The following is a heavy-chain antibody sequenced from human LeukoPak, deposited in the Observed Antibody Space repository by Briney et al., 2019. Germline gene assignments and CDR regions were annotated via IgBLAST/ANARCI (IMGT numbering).Heavy chain of an antibody. CDR1: GFTVSSNY. J-gene: IGHJ4*02. D-gene: IGHD2-2*01. V-gene: IGHV3-53*01. CDR2: IYVDGST. CDR3: ARLVIAPAASSFDY. Sequence: HPGGSLRLSCAASGFTVSSNYMSWVRQAPGKGLEWVSVIYVDGSTHYADSVKGRFSISRDNSKNTLSLQMNSLRADDTAVYYCARLVIAPAASSFDYWGQGTLVTVSS.